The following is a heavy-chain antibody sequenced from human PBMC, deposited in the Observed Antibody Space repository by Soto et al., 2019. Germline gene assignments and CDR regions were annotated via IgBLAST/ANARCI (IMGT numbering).Heavy chain of an antibody. Sequence: QVQLVESGGGVVQPGRSLRLSCAASGFTFSSYGMHWVRQAPGKGLEWVAVISYDGSNKYYADSVKGRFTISRDNSKNTLYLQMNSLRAEDTAVYYCAKGYSSGWFDYWGQATLVTVSS. D-gene: IGHD6-19*01. CDR1: GFTFSSYG. CDR2: ISYDGSNK. J-gene: IGHJ4*02. CDR3: AKGYSSGWFDY. V-gene: IGHV3-30*18.